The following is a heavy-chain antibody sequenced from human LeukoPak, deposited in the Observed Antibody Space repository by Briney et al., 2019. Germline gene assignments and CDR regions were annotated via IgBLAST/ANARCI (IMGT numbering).Heavy chain of an antibody. CDR3: AASYYYGSGSSYYFDY. V-gene: IGHV4-39*07. J-gene: IGHJ4*02. CDR2: IYYSGST. CDR1: GGSISSSNYY. Sequence: PSETLSLTCTVSGGSISSSNYYWGWIRQPPGKGLEWIGSIYYSGSTYYNPSLKSRVTISVDTSKNQFSLKLSSVTAADTAVYYCAASYYYGSGSSYYFDYWGQGTLVTVSS. D-gene: IGHD3-10*01.